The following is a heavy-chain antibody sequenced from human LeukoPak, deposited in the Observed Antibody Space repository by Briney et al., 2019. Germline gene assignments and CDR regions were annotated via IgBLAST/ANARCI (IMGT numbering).Heavy chain of an antibody. CDR3: ARSVTTKFDY. CDR1: GFXFSSYN. Sequence: PGGSLRLSCAASGFXFSSYNMNWVRQAPGKGLEWVSSISSSSSTIYYADPVKGRFTISRDNAKNSLYLQMNSLRDEDTAVYFCARSVTTKFDYWGQGTLVTVSS. D-gene: IGHD4-17*01. J-gene: IGHJ4*02. V-gene: IGHV3-48*02. CDR2: ISSSSSTI.